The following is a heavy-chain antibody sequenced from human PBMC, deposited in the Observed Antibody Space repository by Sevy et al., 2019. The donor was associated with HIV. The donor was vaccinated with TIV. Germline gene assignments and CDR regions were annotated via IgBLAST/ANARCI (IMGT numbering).Heavy chain of an antibody. V-gene: IGHV3-7*03. D-gene: IGHD3-10*01. J-gene: IGHJ4*02. CDR3: ARDRRVEYGGSDY. CDR2: IKKDGTDK. Sequence: GGSLRLSCAVSGFTFSNHWMTWVRQAPGKGLEWVANIKKDGTDKLYVDSVMGRFSISRDNAKDLLYLQMNSLGVEDTAGYYCARDRRVEYGGSDYWGQGTLVTVSS. CDR1: GFTFSNHW.